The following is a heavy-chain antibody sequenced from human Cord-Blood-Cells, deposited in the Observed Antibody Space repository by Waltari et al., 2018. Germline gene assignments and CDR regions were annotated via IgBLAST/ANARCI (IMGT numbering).Heavy chain of an antibody. CDR3: TTDEEKMYYYDSSHDAFDI. Sequence: EVQLVESGGGLVKHGGSLRLSCAASGFTFSNAWMSWVRQAPGPGLEWVGRIKSKTDGGTTDYAAPVKGRFTISRDDSKNTLYLQINSLKTEDTAVYYCTTDEEKMYYYDSSHDAFDIWGQGTMVTVSS. J-gene: IGHJ3*02. CDR1: GFTFSNAW. V-gene: IGHV3-15*01. CDR2: IKSKTDGGTT. D-gene: IGHD3-22*01.